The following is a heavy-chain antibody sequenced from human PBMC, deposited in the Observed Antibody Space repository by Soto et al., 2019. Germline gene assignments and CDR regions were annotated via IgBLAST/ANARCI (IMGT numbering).Heavy chain of an antibody. CDR1: DGSFSDYY. CDR2: INHSGTT. J-gene: IGHJ5*02. V-gene: IGHV4-34*01. Sequence: SETLSLTCAVYDGSFSDYYWNWIRQPPGKGLEWIGEINHSGTTDYNPSLQSRVTISVDTSKNQFSLKVISVTAADTAVYYCARGALRGSANRRTRFDTWGQGTLVTVSS. CDR3: ARGALRGSANRRTRFDT. D-gene: IGHD2-2*01.